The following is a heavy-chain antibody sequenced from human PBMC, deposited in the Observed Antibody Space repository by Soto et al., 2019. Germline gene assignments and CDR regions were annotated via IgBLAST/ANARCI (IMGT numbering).Heavy chain of an antibody. Sequence: SETLSLTCTVSGGSISNSYWSWIRQPPGKGLEWIGYIYYTGSTNYNPSLKSRVTISVDTSKSQFSLKLSSVTAADAAVYYCARGELRLPTVHGWFDPWGQGTLVTVSS. J-gene: IGHJ5*02. V-gene: IGHV4-59*01. CDR2: IYYTGST. D-gene: IGHD2-2*01. CDR3: ARGELRLPTVHGWFDP. CDR1: GGSISNSY.